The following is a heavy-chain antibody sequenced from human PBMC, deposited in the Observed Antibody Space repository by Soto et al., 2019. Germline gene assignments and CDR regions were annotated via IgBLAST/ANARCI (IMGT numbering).Heavy chain of an antibody. D-gene: IGHD2-2*01. CDR3: ARERVPAAKRGYYYGMDV. J-gene: IGHJ6*02. Sequence: GGSLRLSCAASGFTFSSYSMNWVRQAPGKGLEWVSYISSSSSTIYYADSVKGRFTISRDNAKNSLYLQMNSLRDEDTAVYYCARERVPAAKRGYYYGMDVWGQGTTDTVSS. CDR2: ISSSSSTI. CDR1: GFTFSSYS. V-gene: IGHV3-48*02.